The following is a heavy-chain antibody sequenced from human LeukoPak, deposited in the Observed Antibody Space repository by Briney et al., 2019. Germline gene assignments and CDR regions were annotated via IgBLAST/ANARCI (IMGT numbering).Heavy chain of an antibody. Sequence: PSETLSLTCAVYGGSFSGYYWSWIRQPPGKGLEWIGEVNHSGSTNYNPSLKSRVTISVDTSKNQFSLKLSSVTAADTAVYYCARGPISSWTLYYYYYGMDVCGQGTTVTVSS. J-gene: IGHJ6*02. CDR3: ARGPISSWTLYYYYYGMDV. CDR1: GGSFSGYY. D-gene: IGHD6-13*01. CDR2: VNHSGST. V-gene: IGHV4-34*01.